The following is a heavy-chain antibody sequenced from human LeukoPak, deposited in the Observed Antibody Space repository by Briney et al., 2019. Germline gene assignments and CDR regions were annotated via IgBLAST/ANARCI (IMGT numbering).Heavy chain of an antibody. V-gene: IGHV3-11*01. Sequence: GGSLRLSCAASGFTFSDYYMSWIRQAPGKGLEWVSYISSSGSTIYYADSVKGRFTISRDNAKNSLYPQMNSLRAEDTAVYYCARGEAYCGGDCSFFDYWGQGTLVTVSS. CDR1: GFTFSDYY. D-gene: IGHD2-21*02. J-gene: IGHJ4*02. CDR3: ARGEAYCGGDCSFFDY. CDR2: ISSSGSTI.